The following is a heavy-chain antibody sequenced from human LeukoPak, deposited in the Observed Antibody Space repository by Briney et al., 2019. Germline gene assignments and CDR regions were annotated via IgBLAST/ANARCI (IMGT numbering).Heavy chain of an antibody. J-gene: IGHJ5*02. D-gene: IGHD3-3*01. CDR1: GFNFATYN. V-gene: IGHV3-48*02. CDR2: ISVSGNNM. Sequence: GGSLRLSCAASGFNFATYNMDWVRQAPGKGLEWVSKISVSGNNMYYGDSVKGRFTISRDNGRGSLYLQMNSLRDEDTAVYYCARDFCDHWGQGTLVTVSS. CDR3: ARDFCDH.